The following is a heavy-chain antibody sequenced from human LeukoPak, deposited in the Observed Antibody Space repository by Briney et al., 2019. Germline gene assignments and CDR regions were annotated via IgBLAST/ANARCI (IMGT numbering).Heavy chain of an antibody. V-gene: IGHV1-69*04. J-gene: IGHJ3*02. CDR2: IIPILGIA. CDR3: ARSPTDHDAFDI. CDR1: GGTFSSYA. Sequence: ASVKVSCKASGGTFSSYAISWVRQAPGQGLEWMGRIIPILGIANYAQKFRGRVTITADKSTSTAYMELSSLRSEDTAVYYCARSPTDHDAFDIWGQGTMVTVSS. D-gene: IGHD4-17*01.